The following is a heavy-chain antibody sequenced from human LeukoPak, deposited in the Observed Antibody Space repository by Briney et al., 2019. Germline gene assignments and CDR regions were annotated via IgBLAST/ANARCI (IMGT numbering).Heavy chain of an antibody. Sequence: GGSLRLSCAASGFTFSGYWMRWVRETPGKGLVWVARISNDGSDTTYGDSVKGRFTISRDNAKNTLYLQMNSLRAEDTAVYYCARGGSWGSAYYFDYWGQGTLVTVSS. J-gene: IGHJ4*02. V-gene: IGHV3-74*01. CDR1: GFTFSGYW. CDR3: ARGGSWGSAYYFDY. D-gene: IGHD2-15*01. CDR2: ISNDGSDT.